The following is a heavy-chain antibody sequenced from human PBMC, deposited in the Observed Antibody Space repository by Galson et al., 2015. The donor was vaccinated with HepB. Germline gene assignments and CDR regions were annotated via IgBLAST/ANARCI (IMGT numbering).Heavy chain of an antibody. Sequence: SVKVSCKASGYTFTSYGISWVRQAPGQGLEWLGWISGHNGKTKYAQKVQVRVTMTTDTATRTAYMELRSLSSDDTAVYYCARDTLLVPGHFDYWGQGTLVIVSS. D-gene: IGHD6-19*01. J-gene: IGHJ4*02. CDR1: GYTFTSYG. V-gene: IGHV1-18*04. CDR3: ARDTLLVPGHFDY. CDR2: ISGHNGKT.